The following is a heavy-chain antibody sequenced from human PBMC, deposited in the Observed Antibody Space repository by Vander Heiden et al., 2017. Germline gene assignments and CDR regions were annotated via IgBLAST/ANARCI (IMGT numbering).Heavy chain of an antibody. D-gene: IGHD3-22*01. CDR2: ISGRGGST. CDR1: GFTFSIYA. Sequence: EVQLLESGGGLVQPGGSLRLSCAAYGFTFSIYAMRWGRQAPGKGLEWVSAISGRGGSTYYADSVKGRFTISRDNSKNTLYLQMNSLRAEDTAVYYCAKDYYYDSIGWCDPWGQGTLVTVSS. CDR3: AKDYYYDSIGWCDP. V-gene: IGHV3-23*01. J-gene: IGHJ5*02.